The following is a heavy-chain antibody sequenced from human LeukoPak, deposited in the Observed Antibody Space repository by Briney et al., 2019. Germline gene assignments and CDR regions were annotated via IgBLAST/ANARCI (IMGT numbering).Heavy chain of an antibody. Sequence: GGSLRLSCAASGFTFSSYAMHWVRQAPGKGLEWVTFIRYDGSNKYYADSVKGRFTISRDNSKNTLYLQMNSLRAEDTAVYYXXXXXXXVLFTRDHYMDVWSKGTTVTISS. CDR1: GFTFSSYA. V-gene: IGHV3-30*02. CDR2: IRYDGSNK. CDR3: XXXXXXVLFTRDHYMDV. J-gene: IGHJ6*03. D-gene: IGHD3-3*01.